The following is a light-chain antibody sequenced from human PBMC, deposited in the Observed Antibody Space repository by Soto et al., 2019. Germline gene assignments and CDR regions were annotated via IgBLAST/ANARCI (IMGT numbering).Light chain of an antibody. J-gene: IGLJ2*01. CDR2: SNN. CDR3: AAWDDSLNGYVV. V-gene: IGLV1-44*01. Sequence: QSVLTQPPSASGTPGQRVTISCSGSSSSIGSNTENWYQQLPGTAPKLLIYSNNQRPSGVPDRFSGSKSGTSASRAISGLQSEDEADYYCAAWDDSLNGYVVFGGGTKLTVL. CDR1: SSSIGSNT.